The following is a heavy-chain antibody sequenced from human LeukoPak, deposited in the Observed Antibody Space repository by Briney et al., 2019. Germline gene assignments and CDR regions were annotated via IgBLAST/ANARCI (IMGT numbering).Heavy chain of an antibody. CDR2: IYYSGST. V-gene: IGHV4-39*01. CDR1: GGSISSSSYY. Sequence: SETLSLTCTVSGGSISSSSYYWGWIRQPPGKGLEWIGSIYYSGSTYYNPSLKSRVTISVGTSKNQFSLKLSSVTAADTAAYYCARQGTMVRGVDYWSQGTLVTVSS. D-gene: IGHD3-10*01. J-gene: IGHJ4*02. CDR3: ARQGTMVRGVDY.